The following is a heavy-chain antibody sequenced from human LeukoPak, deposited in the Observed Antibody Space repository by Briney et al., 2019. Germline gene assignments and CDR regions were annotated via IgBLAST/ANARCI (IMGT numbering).Heavy chain of an antibody. CDR2: INPSGGST. Sequence: ASVKVSCKASGYTFTSYYMHWVRQAPGQGLEWMGIINPSGGSTSYAQKFQGRVTMTRDMSTSTVYMELSSLRSEDTAVYYCAREIEACSGGSCYSPYDAFDIWGQGTMVTVSS. V-gene: IGHV1-46*01. CDR3: AREIEACSGGSCYSPYDAFDI. CDR1: GYTFTSYY. D-gene: IGHD2-15*01. J-gene: IGHJ3*02.